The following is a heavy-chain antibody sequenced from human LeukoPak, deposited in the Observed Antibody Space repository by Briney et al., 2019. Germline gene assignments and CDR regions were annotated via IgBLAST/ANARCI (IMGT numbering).Heavy chain of an antibody. D-gene: IGHD1-26*01. J-gene: IGHJ4*02. CDR2: IYHSGAT. CDR1: GGSISSYY. Sequence: SETLSLTCTVSGGSISSYYWSWIRQPPGKGLEWIGHIYHSGATKYNASLESRVTMSVDTSKNQFSLKLNSVTAADTAIYHCARYSGSPYWYLDHWGQGVLVTVSS. CDR3: ARYSGSPYWYLDH. V-gene: IGHV4-59*01.